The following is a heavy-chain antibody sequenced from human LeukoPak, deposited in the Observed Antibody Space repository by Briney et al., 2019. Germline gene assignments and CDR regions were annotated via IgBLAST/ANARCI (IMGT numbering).Heavy chain of an antibody. D-gene: IGHD2-2*01. CDR2: ISAYNGNT. V-gene: IGHV1-18*01. CDR1: GYTFTSYG. Sequence: ASVKVSCKASGYTFTSYGISWVRQAPGQGLEWIGWISAYNGNTNYAQKFQGRVTMTTDTSTSTAYMELRSLRSDDTAVYYCARGVVVPAAPRRYYYYYMDVWGKGTTVTVSS. J-gene: IGHJ6*03. CDR3: ARGVVVPAAPRRYYYYYMDV.